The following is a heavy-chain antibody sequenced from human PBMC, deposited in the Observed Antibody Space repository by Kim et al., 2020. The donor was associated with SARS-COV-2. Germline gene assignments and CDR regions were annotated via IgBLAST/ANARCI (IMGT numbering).Heavy chain of an antibody. CDR1: GFTFSRFW. CDR3: VRGWGYCSGGSCYPYGMDV. J-gene: IGHJ6*02. D-gene: IGHD2-15*01. Sequence: GGSLRLSCAASGFTFSRFWMHWVRQTPGKGLVWVSRINSDGSSTYYADSVKGRFTISRDNAKNTLYLQMNSLRAEDTAVYYCVRGWGYCSGGSCYPYGMDVWAKGPRSPSP. CDR2: INSDGSST. V-gene: IGHV3-74*01.